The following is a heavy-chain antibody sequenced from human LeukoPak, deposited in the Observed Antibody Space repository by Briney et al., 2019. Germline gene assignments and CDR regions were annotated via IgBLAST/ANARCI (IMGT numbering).Heavy chain of an antibody. CDR1: GGSFSGYY. J-gene: IGHJ5*02. Sequence: SETLSLTCAVYGGSFSGYYWSWIRQPPGKGLEWIGEINHSGSTNYNPSLKSRVTISVDTSKNQFSLKLSSVTAADTAVYYCARGLTMVRGVIIKPRWFDPWGQGTLVTVSS. D-gene: IGHD3-10*01. CDR2: INHSGST. CDR3: ARGLTMVRGVIIKPRWFDP. V-gene: IGHV4-34*01.